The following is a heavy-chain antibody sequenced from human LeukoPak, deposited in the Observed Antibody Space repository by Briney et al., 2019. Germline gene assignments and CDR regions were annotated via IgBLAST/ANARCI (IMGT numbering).Heavy chain of an antibody. CDR2: ISYDGNNK. V-gene: IGHV3-30*18. Sequence: PGGSLRLSCAASGFTFSNYGMHWVRQAPGKGLEWVAVISYDGNNKYYADSVKGRFTISRDNSKNTLYLQMNSLRAEDTAVYYCAKGFYDSGPWGQGTLVTVSS. D-gene: IGHD3-22*01. J-gene: IGHJ5*02. CDR3: AKGFYDSGP. CDR1: GFTFSNYG.